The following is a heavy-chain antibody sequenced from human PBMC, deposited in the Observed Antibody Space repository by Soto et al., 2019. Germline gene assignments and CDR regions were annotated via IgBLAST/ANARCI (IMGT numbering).Heavy chain of an antibody. CDR3: ARGLGYSYGYFAY. J-gene: IGHJ4*02. CDR2: IYYSGST. Sequence: SETLSLTCTVSGGSISSYYWSWIRHPPGKGLEWIGHIYYSGSTKYNSSLKSRVTVSIDTSKNQFSLRLTSVTAADTAVYYCARGLGYSYGYFAYWGQGTLVTVSS. D-gene: IGHD5-18*01. CDR1: GGSISSYY. V-gene: IGHV4-59*01.